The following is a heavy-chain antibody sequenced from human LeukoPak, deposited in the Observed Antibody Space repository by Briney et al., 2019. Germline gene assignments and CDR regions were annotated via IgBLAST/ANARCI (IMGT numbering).Heavy chain of an antibody. J-gene: IGHJ4*02. CDR3: ARDSSVATIIDYFDY. D-gene: IGHD5-12*01. Sequence: SETLSLTCTVSGGSISSYYWSWIRQPPGKGLEWIGYIYYSGSTYYNPSLKSRVTMSVDTSKNQFSLKLSSVTAADTAVYYCARDSSVATIIDYFDYWGQGTLVTVSS. V-gene: IGHV4-30-4*08. CDR1: GGSISSYY. CDR2: IYYSGST.